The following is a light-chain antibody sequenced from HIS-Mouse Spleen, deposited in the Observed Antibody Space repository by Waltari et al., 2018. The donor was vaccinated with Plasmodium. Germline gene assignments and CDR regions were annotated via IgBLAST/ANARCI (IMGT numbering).Light chain of an antibody. Sequence: QSVLTQPPSASGTPGQRVTISCSGSSSNHGSNYVYWYQQLPGPATKLLIYRNNQRPSGVPDRFSGSKSGTSASLAISGLRSEDEADYYCAAWDDSLSGWVFGGGTKLTVL. CDR3: AAWDDSLSGWV. CDR1: SSNHGSNY. CDR2: RNN. V-gene: IGLV1-47*01. J-gene: IGLJ3*02.